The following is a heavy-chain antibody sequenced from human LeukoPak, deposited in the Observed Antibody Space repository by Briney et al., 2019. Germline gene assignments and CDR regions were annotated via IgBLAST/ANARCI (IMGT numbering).Heavy chain of an antibody. D-gene: IGHD2-2*01. CDR1: GFTFSSYA. Sequence: GGSLRLSCAASGFTFSSYAMHWVRQAPGKGLEWVAVISYDGSNKYYADSVKGRFTISRDNSKNTLYLQTSSLRAEDTAVYYCARGPGVVPAAAHFDYWGQGTLVTVSS. J-gene: IGHJ4*02. CDR2: ISYDGSNK. V-gene: IGHV3-30*04. CDR3: ARGPGVVPAAAHFDY.